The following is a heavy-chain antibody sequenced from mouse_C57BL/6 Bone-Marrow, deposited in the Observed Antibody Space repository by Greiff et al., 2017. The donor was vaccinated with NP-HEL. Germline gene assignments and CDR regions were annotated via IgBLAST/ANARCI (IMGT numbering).Heavy chain of an antibody. D-gene: IGHD1-1*01. CDR1: GFNIKDYY. J-gene: IGHJ2*01. V-gene: IGHV14-2*01. CDR2: IDPEDGET. CDR3: ARSTTVVATDFDY. Sequence: VQLQQSGAELVKPGASVKLSCTASGFNIKDYYMHWVKQRTEQGLEWIGRIDPEDGETKYAPKFQGQATISAATSSHTAYLQLSSLTSEDTAVYYCARSTTVVATDFDYWGQGTTLTVSS.